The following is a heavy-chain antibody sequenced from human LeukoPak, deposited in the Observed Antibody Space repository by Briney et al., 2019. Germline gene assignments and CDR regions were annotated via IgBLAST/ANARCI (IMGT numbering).Heavy chain of an antibody. V-gene: IGHV1-69*13. CDR2: IIPIFGTA. D-gene: IGHD2-2*01. CDR1: GGTFSSYA. CDR3: ARGMSVGYCSSTSCRTYYYYYMDV. J-gene: IGHJ6*03. Sequence: SVKVSCKASGGTFSSYAISWVRQAPGQGLEWMGGIIPIFGTANYAQKFQGRVTITADESTSTAYKELSSQRSEDTAVYYCARGMSVGYCSSTSCRTYYYYYMDVWGKGTTVTVSS.